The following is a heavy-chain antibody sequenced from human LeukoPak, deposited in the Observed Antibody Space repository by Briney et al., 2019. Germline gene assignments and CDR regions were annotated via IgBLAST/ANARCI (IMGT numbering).Heavy chain of an antibody. CDR2: IIPIFGTA. Sequence: ASVKVSCKASGGTFTSYAISWVRQAPRQGLEWMGGIIPIFGTANYAQKFQGRVTITADESTSTAYMELSSLRSEDTAVYYCARDRFYDSSGTIQHWGQGTLVTVSS. J-gene: IGHJ1*01. CDR1: GGTFTSYA. D-gene: IGHD3-22*01. CDR3: ARDRFYDSSGTIQH. V-gene: IGHV1-69*13.